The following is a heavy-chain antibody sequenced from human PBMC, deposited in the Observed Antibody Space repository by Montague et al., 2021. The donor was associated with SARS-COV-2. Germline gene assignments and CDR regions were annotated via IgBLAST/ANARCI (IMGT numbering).Heavy chain of an antibody. CDR1: GGSISTYP. CDR2: IHSNGDT. J-gene: IGHJ4*02. D-gene: IGHD2-15*01. Sequence: SETLSLTCTVSGGSISTYPWSWIRQPAGKALEWIGRIHSNGDTTYNPSLKSRVTMSVDTSKNQFSLKMTSVTAADTAMYYCARGSGHYYRAFDNWGQGNLVTVSS. V-gene: IGHV4-4*07. CDR3: ARGSGHYYRAFDN.